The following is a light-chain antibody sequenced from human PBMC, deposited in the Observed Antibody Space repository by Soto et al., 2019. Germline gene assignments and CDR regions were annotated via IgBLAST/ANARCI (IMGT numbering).Light chain of an antibody. CDR1: SGHSSYS. V-gene: IGLV4-69*01. J-gene: IGLJ2*01. Sequence: QPVLTQSPSASASLGASVKLTCTLSSGHSSYSIAWHQQRPEEGPRYLMDLNSAGSHTRGDGIPARFSGSSSGAERYLTISSLQSEDEADYYCQTWGTGYVVFGGGTKLTVL. CDR2: LNSAGSH. CDR3: QTWGTGYVV.